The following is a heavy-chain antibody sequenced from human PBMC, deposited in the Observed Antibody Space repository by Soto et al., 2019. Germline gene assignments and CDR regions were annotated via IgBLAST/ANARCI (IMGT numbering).Heavy chain of an antibody. Sequence: QVQLQESGPELVKPSQTLSLTCTVSGGSISSGGYYWSWIRQHPGKGLEWIGYIYYSGSTYYNPSLKSRVTISVDTSKNQFSLKLSSVTAADTAVYYCAREEVITNWFDPWGQGTLVTVSS. CDR1: GGSISSGGYY. CDR2: IYYSGST. J-gene: IGHJ5*02. D-gene: IGHD3-22*01. CDR3: AREEVITNWFDP. V-gene: IGHV4-31*03.